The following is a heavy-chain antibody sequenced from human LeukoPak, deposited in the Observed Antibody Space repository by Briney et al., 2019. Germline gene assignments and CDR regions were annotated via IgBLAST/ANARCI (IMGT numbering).Heavy chain of an antibody. Sequence: PGGSLRLSCAVSGITLSNYGMSWVRQAPGRGLEWVAGISGSGGGTNYADSVKVRFTISRDNPKNTLYLQMNSLRAEDTAVYFCAKRGIVIRAVLVVGFHKEAYFFDCWGQGALVTVSS. CDR1: GITLSNYG. J-gene: IGHJ4*02. V-gene: IGHV3-23*01. CDR2: ISGSGGGT. CDR3: AKRGIVIRAVLVVGFHKEAYFFDC. D-gene: IGHD3-16*01.